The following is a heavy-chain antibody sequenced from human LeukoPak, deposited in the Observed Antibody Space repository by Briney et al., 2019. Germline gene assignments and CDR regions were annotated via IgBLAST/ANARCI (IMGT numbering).Heavy chain of an antibody. CDR1: GFTFSSYW. D-gene: IGHD3-10*01. V-gene: IGHV3-7*04. CDR3: ARASRHYYGSRGDY. J-gene: IGHJ4*02. CDR2: IKQDASEK. Sequence: GGSLGLSCAASGFTFSSYWMTWVRQAPGKGLEWVANIKQDASEKYYVDSVKGRFTISRDNAKNSLYLQMNSLRAEDTAVYYCARASRHYYGSRGDYWGQGTLVTVSS.